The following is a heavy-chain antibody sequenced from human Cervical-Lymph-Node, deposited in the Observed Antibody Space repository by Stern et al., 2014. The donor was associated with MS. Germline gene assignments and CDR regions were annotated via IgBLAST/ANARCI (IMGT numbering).Heavy chain of an antibody. CDR2: IKRDGSET. Sequence: EVQLVESGGGLVQPGGSQRLSCVASGSTLSTSWMSWVRQAPGKGLEWVANIKRDGSETYYLDSVKGRFTIFRDNAKSSLYLEMNSLRAEDTAVYYCTRFLQSGWSDLFDSWGRGTLVTVSA. D-gene: IGHD6-19*01. J-gene: IGHJ5*01. CDR1: GSTLSTSW. V-gene: IGHV3-7*01. CDR3: TRFLQSGWSDLFDS.